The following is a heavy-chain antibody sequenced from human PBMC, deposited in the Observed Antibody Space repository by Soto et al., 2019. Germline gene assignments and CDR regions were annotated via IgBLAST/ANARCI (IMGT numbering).Heavy chain of an antibody. D-gene: IGHD6-6*01. Sequence: LSLSCSASGFPFRNHAMHWVLQAPGKGLEYVSAINYNGGTTYYVDSVKGRFTISRDNSKNTLYLQMSSLKVEDTAMYHCVTWGGIEARNLDHWGQGTLVTVSS. CDR2: INYNGGTT. J-gene: IGHJ4*02. CDR3: VTWGGIEARNLDH. CDR1: GFPFRNHA. V-gene: IGHV3-64D*06.